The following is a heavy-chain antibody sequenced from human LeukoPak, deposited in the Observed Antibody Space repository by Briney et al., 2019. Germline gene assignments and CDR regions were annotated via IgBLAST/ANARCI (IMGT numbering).Heavy chain of an antibody. V-gene: IGHV3-15*07. CDR1: GFTFSNAW. D-gene: IGHD3-22*01. Sequence: GGSLRLSCATSGFTFSNAWMNWVRQAPGKGLEWVGRIRSNSDGGTIGYAAPVKGRFTLSRDDSKTTLYLQMNSLQTEDTAVYYCATDSYDSTWGQGTLVTVSS. CDR3: ATDSYDST. J-gene: IGHJ5*02. CDR2: IRSNSDGGTI.